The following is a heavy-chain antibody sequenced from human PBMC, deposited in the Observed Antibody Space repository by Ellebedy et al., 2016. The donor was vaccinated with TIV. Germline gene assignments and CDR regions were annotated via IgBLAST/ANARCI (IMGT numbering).Heavy chain of an antibody. Sequence: SGPTLVKPTQTLTLTCTFSGFSLSTTRVSVSWIRQPPGKALEWLARIDWDDDKYFNTSLRTRLTISKDTSKNQVVLTMTNMDPGDTATYYCARTDGSGWAFDSWGQGTLVTVSS. J-gene: IGHJ4*02. CDR2: IDWDDDK. CDR1: GFSLSTTRVS. V-gene: IGHV2-70*11. CDR3: ARTDGSGWAFDS. D-gene: IGHD6-19*01.